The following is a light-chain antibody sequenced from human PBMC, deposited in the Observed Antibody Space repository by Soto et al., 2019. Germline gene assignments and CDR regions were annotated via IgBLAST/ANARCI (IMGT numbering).Light chain of an antibody. CDR1: SSNVGGYSY. V-gene: IGLV2-11*01. CDR3: CSYAGSYSWV. Sequence: QSVLTQPRSVSGYPGQSVTISCTGTSSNVGGYSYVSWYQQHPGIAPQLIIYDVTKRPSGVPDRFSGSKSGNTASLTISWLQAEDEADYYCCSYAGSYSWVFGGGTKLTVL. CDR2: DVT. J-gene: IGLJ3*02.